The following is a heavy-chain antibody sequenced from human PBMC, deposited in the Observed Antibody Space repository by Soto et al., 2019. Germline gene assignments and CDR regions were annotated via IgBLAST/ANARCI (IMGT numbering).Heavy chain of an antibody. J-gene: IGHJ5*02. CDR2: ISSSSSYI. CDR3: ARDFPHPGPQGKAEYSSSWYVRWFDP. Sequence: VQLVESGGGLVKPGGSLRLSCAASGFTFSSYSMNWVRQAPGKGLEWVSSISSSSSYIYYADSVKGRFTISRDNAKNSLYLQMNSLRAEDTAVYYCARDFPHPGPQGKAEYSSSWYVRWFDPWGQGTLVTVSS. D-gene: IGHD6-13*01. V-gene: IGHV3-21*01. CDR1: GFTFSSYS.